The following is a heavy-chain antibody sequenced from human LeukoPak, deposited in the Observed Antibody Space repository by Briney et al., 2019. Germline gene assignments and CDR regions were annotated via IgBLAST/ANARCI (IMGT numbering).Heavy chain of an antibody. CDR1: GFTFSNAW. J-gene: IGHJ6*03. Sequence: GGSLRLSCAASGFTFSNAWMSWVRQAPGKGLEWVGRIKSKTDGGTTDYAAPVKGRFTISRDDPKNTLYLQMNSLKTEDTAVYYCTTGMRGSGYYSDYYYYYMDVWGKGTTVTVSS. V-gene: IGHV3-15*01. CDR2: IKSKTDGGTT. CDR3: TTGMRGSGYYSDYYYYYMDV. D-gene: IGHD3-22*01.